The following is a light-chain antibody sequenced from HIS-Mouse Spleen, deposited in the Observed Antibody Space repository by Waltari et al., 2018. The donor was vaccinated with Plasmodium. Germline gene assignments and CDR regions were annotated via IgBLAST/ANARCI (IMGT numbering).Light chain of an antibody. J-gene: IGKJ5*01. CDR1: QGISSS. Sequence: AIQLTQSPSSLSASVGDRVTITCRASQGISSSLAWYQQKPGKAPKLLISDASSLESGVPARFSGSGSGTDFTLTISILQPEDFATYYCQQFNNYPSITFGQGTRLEIK. CDR2: DAS. V-gene: IGKV1D-13*01. CDR3: QQFNNYPSIT.